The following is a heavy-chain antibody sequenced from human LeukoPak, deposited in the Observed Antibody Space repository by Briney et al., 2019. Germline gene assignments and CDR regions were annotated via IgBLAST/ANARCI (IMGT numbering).Heavy chain of an antibody. V-gene: IGHV1-2*06. CDR2: VNPNSGGT. Sequence: ASVKVSCKASGYTFTGYYMHWVRQAPGQGLEWMGRVNPNSGGTNYAQKFQGRVTMTRDTSISTAYMELSRLRSDDTAVYYCARGGSGWLGTFDYWGQGTLVTVSS. D-gene: IGHD6-19*01. CDR1: GYTFTGYY. J-gene: IGHJ4*02. CDR3: ARGGSGWLGTFDY.